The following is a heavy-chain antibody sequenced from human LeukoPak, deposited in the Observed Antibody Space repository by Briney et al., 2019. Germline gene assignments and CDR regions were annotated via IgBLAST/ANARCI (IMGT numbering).Heavy chain of an antibody. CDR2: INPNSGGT. CDR3: ARVMEGDIVVVVAAIGAFDI. J-gene: IGHJ3*02. CDR1: GYTFTGYY. D-gene: IGHD2-15*01. Sequence: ASVKVSCKASGYTFTGYYMHWVRQAPGQGLVWMGWINPNSGGTNYAQKFQGRVTMTRDTSISTAYMELSRLRSDDTAVYYCARVMEGDIVVVVAAIGAFDIWGQGTMVTVSS. V-gene: IGHV1-2*02.